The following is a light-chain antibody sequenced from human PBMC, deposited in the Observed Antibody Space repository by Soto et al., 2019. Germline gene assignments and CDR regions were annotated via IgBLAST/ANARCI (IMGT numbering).Light chain of an antibody. CDR2: DAY. V-gene: IGKV3-11*01. Sequence: EVGLTQSPPTLSLSPGDRATLSCRASQSFRGLLAWYQQKPGQAPRLLIYDAYNRATGIPPRFSGSGSGTDFPLTISSLEPEDSAVYYCQQRHIWPITFGQGTRLEIK. CDR3: QQRHIWPIT. CDR1: QSFRGL. J-gene: IGKJ5*01.